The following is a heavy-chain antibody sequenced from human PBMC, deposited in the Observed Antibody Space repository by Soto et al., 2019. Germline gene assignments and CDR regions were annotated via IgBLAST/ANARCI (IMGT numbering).Heavy chain of an antibody. CDR1: GYTFTSYD. J-gene: IGHJ4*02. Sequence: QVQLVQSGAEVKKPGASVKVSCKASGYTFTSYDINWVRQATGQGLEWMGWMNPNSGNTGYAQKFQGRVTMTRNTSISTAYMELSSLSSEDTAVYYCARVHSYCSGGSCYYRESFDYWGQGTLVTVSS. CDR3: ARVHSYCSGGSCYYRESFDY. CDR2: MNPNSGNT. V-gene: IGHV1-8*01. D-gene: IGHD2-15*01.